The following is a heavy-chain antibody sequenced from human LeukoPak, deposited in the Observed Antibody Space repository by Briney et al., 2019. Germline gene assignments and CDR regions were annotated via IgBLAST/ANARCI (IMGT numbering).Heavy chain of an antibody. CDR3: TAYYYYYYGMDV. V-gene: IGHV3-15*01. CDR2: IKSKTDGGTT. Sequence: PGGSLRLSCAASGFTFSSYWMHWVRQAPGKGLEWVGRIKSKTDGGTTDYAAPVKGRFTISRDDSKNTLYLQMNSLKTEDTAVYYCTAYYYYYYGMDVWGQGTTVTVSS. J-gene: IGHJ6*02. CDR1: GFTFSSYW.